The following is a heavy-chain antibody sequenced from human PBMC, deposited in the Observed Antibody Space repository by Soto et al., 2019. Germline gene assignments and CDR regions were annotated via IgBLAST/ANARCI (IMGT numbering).Heavy chain of an antibody. CDR2: IYYSGST. Sequence: QVQLQESGPGLVKPSQTLSLTCTVSGGSISSGGYYWSWIRQHPGKGLEWIGYIYYSGSTYYNPSLKSRVTRSVDKSKNQFSLKLSSVTAADTAVYYCARDTPSYGFDYWGQGTLVTVSS. CDR3: ARDTPSYGFDY. D-gene: IGHD4-17*01. J-gene: IGHJ4*02. CDR1: GGSISSGGYY. V-gene: IGHV4-31*03.